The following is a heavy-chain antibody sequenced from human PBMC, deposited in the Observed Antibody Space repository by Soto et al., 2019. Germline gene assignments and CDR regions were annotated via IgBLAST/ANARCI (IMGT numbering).Heavy chain of an antibody. CDR2: IYYRGSA. Sequence: SETLSLTCTVSGGSVSSGSYYWSWIRQPPGKGLEWIGYIYYRGSANYNPSLTSRVTISVDTSKNQFSLKLNSVTAADTAVYFCARVNGGPYYSDYWGRGTLVTVS. V-gene: IGHV4-61*01. J-gene: IGHJ4*02. CDR1: GGSVSSGSYY. CDR3: ARVNGGPYYSDY. D-gene: IGHD2-8*01.